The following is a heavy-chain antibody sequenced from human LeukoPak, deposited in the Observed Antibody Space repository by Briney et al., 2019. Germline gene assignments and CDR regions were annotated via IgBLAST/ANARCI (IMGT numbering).Heavy chain of an antibody. D-gene: IGHD3-22*01. J-gene: IGHJ4*02. CDR2: INHSGST. CDR1: GGSFSGYY. Sequence: SETLSLTCAVYGGSFSGYYWSWIRQPPGKGLEWIREINHSGSTNYNPSLKSRVTISVDTSKNQFSLKLSSVTAADTAVYYCAIAVSGVTYDSSGLTRWGQGTLVTVSS. CDR3: AIAVSGVTYDSSGLTR. V-gene: IGHV4-34*01.